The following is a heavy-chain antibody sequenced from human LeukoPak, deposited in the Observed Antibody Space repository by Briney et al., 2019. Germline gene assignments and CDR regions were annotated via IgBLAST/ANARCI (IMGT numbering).Heavy chain of an antibody. V-gene: IGHV3-13*01. D-gene: IGHD5-24*01. CDR2: IGTAGDA. CDR3: ARAGKPRDGDNDCGFDP. CDR1: GFTFSSYD. Sequence: GGSLRLSCAASGFTFSSYDMHWVRQATGKGLEWVSAIGTAGDAYYTGSVKCRFTISRENAKNSLYLQKNRLSAGNTAVYDCARAGKPRDGDNDCGFDPWCQGTLVTVSS. J-gene: IGHJ5*02.